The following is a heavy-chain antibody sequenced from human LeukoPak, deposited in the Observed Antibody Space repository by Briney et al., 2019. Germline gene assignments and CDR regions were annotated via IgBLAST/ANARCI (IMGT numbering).Heavy chain of an antibody. J-gene: IGHJ4*02. CDR3: AKDVVTRYCSGGSCYPFDY. CDR1: GFTFSSYG. D-gene: IGHD2-15*01. CDR2: IRYDGSNK. Sequence: PGGSLRLSCAASGFTFSSYGMHWVRQAPGKGLEWVAFIRYDGSNKYYADSVKGRFTISRDNSKNTLYLQMSSLRAEDTAVYYCAKDVVTRYCSGGSCYPFDYWGQGTLVTVSS. V-gene: IGHV3-30*02.